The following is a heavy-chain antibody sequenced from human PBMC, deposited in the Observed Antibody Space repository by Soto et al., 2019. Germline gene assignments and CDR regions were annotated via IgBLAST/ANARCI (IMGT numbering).Heavy chain of an antibody. D-gene: IGHD3-22*01. CDR1: GIAVSNNY. J-gene: IGHJ5*02. Sequence: WRSRRLPCVASGIAVSNNYMNWVRQATGQGLERASVVYSGGTTYYAGSVRCRFTVSRDDSKNTLFLQMSSLRAEDTASYSCGRAGSPFDSDRRAYWGFDLCAEGPLVTVSS. CDR3: GRAGSPFDSDRRAYWGFDL. CDR2: VYSGGTT. V-gene: IGHV3-53*01.